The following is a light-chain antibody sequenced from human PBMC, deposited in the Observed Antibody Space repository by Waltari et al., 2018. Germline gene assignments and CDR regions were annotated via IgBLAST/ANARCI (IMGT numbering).Light chain of an antibody. Sequence: QLVLTQSPSASASLGASVKLTCTLSSGHSSYAIAWHQQQPEKGPHYLLKVKSDGSHSKGDGLPDRLSGSSSGAERYLTISSLQSEDEADYYCQTWGAGFRVFGGGTKLTVL. J-gene: IGLJ2*01. V-gene: IGLV4-69*01. CDR1: SGHSSYA. CDR2: VKSDGSH. CDR3: QTWGAGFRV.